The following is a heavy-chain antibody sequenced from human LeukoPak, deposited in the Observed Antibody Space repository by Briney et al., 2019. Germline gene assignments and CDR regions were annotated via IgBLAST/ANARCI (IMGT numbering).Heavy chain of an antibody. J-gene: IGHJ3*02. CDR3: ARPDQRGYSYGYSAFDI. Sequence: SETLSLTCTVSGGSITSGNYYWGWIRQPPGKGLEWIGSSYYSGSTYYNPSLKSRVTIFIDTSKNQFSLKLLSVTAADTAVYYCARPDQRGYSYGYSAFDIWGQGTMVTVSS. V-gene: IGHV4-39*01. CDR2: SYYSGST. CDR1: GGSITSGNYY. D-gene: IGHD5-18*01.